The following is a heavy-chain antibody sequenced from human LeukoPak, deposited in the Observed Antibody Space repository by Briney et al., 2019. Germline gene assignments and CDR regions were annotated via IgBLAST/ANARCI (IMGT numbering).Heavy chain of an antibody. CDR2: IYHSGST. V-gene: IGHV4-38-2*01. CDR3: AAMAWG. CDR1: GYSISSGYY. Sequence: SETLSLTCAVSGYSISSGYYWGWIRQPPGKGLEWIGSIYHSGSTYYNPSLKSRVTISVDTSKNQFSLKLSSATAADTAVYYCAAMAWGWGQGTLVTVSS. J-gene: IGHJ4*02. D-gene: IGHD1-26*01.